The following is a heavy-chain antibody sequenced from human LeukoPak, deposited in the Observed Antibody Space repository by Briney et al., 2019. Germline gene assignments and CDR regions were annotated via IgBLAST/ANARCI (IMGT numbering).Heavy chain of an antibody. CDR3: ARDIEYYYGSGTGTDAFDI. CDR2: IYHSGST. D-gene: IGHD3-10*01. V-gene: IGHV4-4*02. CDR1: GGSISSSNW. Sequence: NPSETLSLTCAVSGGSISSSNWWSWVRQPPGKGLEWIGEIYHSGSTNYNPSLKSRVTISVDKSKNQFSLKLSSVTAADTAVYYCARDIEYYYGSGTGTDAFDIWGQGTMVTVSS. J-gene: IGHJ3*02.